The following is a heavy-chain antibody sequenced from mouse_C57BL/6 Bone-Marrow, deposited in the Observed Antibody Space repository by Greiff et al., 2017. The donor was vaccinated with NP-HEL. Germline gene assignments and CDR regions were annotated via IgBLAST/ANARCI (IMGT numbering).Heavy chain of an antibody. V-gene: IGHV5-12*01. CDR3: ARHGDYGNYEGGYYAMDY. CDR1: GFTFSDYY. J-gene: IGHJ4*01. CDR2: ISNGGGST. Sequence: EVQGVESGGGLVQPGGSLKLSCAASGFTFSDYYMYWVRQTPEKRLEWVAYISNGGGSTYYPDTVKGRFTISRDNAKNTLYLQMSRLKSEDTAMYYCARHGDYGNYEGGYYAMDYWGQGTSVTVSS. D-gene: IGHD2-1*01.